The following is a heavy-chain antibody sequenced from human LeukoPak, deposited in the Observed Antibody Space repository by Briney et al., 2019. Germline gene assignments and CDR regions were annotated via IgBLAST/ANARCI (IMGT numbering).Heavy chain of an antibody. V-gene: IGHV3-11*01. D-gene: IGHD6-19*01. J-gene: IGHJ3*02. CDR3: ARGYPAVAGSDAFDI. Sequence: GGSLRLSCAASGFTFSDYYMSWIRQAPGKGLEWISYISSSGSTIYYADSVKGRFTISRDNAKNSLYLQMNSLRAEDTAIYYCARGYPAVAGSDAFDIWGQGTMVTVSS. CDR1: GFTFSDYY. CDR2: ISSSGSTI.